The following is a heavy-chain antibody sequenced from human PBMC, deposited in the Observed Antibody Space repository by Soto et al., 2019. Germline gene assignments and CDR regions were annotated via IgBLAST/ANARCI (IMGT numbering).Heavy chain of an antibody. CDR3: ARTDCSSTRCYFRYFDY. D-gene: IGHD2-2*01. V-gene: IGHV1-46*01. J-gene: IGHJ4*02. CDR1: GYTFTSYY. Sequence: GASVKVSCKASGYTFTSYYMHWVRQAPGQGLEWMGIINPSGGSTSYAQKFQGRVTMTRDTSTSTVYMELSSLRSEDTAVYYCARTDCSSTRCYFRYFDYWGQGTLVTVSS. CDR2: INPSGGST.